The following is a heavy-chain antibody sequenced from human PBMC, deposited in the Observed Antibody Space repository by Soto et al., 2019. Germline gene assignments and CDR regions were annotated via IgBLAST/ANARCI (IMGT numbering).Heavy chain of an antibody. CDR1: GGSFSGYY. Sequence: SETLSLTCAVYGGSFSGYYWSWIRQPPGKGLEWIGEINHSGSTNYNPSLKSRVTISVDTSKNQFSLKLSSVTAADTAVYYCARGGTYYDILTGYYGGYYYYYMDVWGKGTTVTVSS. J-gene: IGHJ6*03. CDR3: ARGGTYYDILTGYYGGYYYYYMDV. V-gene: IGHV4-34*01. D-gene: IGHD3-9*01. CDR2: INHSGST.